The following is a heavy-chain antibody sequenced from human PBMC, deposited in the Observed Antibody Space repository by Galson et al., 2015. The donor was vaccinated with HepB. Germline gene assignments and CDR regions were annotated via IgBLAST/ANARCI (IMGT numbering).Heavy chain of an antibody. D-gene: IGHD3-22*01. V-gene: IGHV3-15*01. CDR3: TTDLLVKNSY. J-gene: IGHJ4*02. CDR2: IKSKTDGGTT. CDR1: GFTLSNAW. Sequence: SLRLSCAASGFTLSNAWMSWVRQAPGKGLEWVGRIKSKTDGGTTDHAAPVKDRFTISRDDSKNTLLLQMNSLKTEDTAVYYCTTDLLVKNSYWGQGTLVIVSS.